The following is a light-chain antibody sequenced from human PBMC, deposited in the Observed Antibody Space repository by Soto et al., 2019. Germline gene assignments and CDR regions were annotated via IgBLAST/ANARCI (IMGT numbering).Light chain of an antibody. CDR2: EVN. CDR3: SSYTTSTTYV. Sequence: QSVVTQPASVSGSPGQSTTISCTGTSSDIGSYNYVSWYQQHPGRAPRLMIYEVNNRPSGVSNRFSGSKSGNTASLTISGLQAEDEADYYCSSYTTSTTYVFGPGTKVTVL. CDR1: SSDIGSYNY. V-gene: IGLV2-14*01. J-gene: IGLJ1*01.